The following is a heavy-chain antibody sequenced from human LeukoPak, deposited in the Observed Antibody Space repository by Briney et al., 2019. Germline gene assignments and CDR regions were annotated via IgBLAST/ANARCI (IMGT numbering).Heavy chain of an antibody. J-gene: IGHJ4*02. Sequence: SETLSLPCSVSGGPITVYYWLWIRQSLGKGLEWIGSISYSGSTKYHPSLKSRVTISIDTSKNRFSLKVSSVIAADTAMYYCARGGSRSYTSSTLDYWGQGTLVTVSS. V-gene: IGHV4-59*12. D-gene: IGHD6-6*01. CDR1: GGPITVYY. CDR3: ARGGSRSYTSSTLDY. CDR2: ISYSGST.